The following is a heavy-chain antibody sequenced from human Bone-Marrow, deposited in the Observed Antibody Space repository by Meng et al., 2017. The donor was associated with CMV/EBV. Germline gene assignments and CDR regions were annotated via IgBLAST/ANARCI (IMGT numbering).Heavy chain of an antibody. J-gene: IGHJ4*02. V-gene: IGHV1-2*02. CDR2: INPNSGGT. CDR3: ARDQRRTPSDY. Sequence: SCTPSASTFTGYYMHWLRQAPGQGLEWMRWINPNSGGTNYAQKFQGRVTMTRDTSISTAYMELSRLRSDDTAVYYCARDQRRTPSDYWGQGTLVTVSS. CDR1: ASTFTGYY. D-gene: IGHD1-1*01.